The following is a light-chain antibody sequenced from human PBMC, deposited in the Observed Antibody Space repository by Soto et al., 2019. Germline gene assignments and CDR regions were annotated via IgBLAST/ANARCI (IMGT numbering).Light chain of an antibody. CDR2: KAS. CDR1: QSISSW. Sequence: DIKMTQSPSTLSSSVGDRVTITCRASQSISSWLAWYQQKPGKAPKLLIYKASSLESGVPSRLSGSGSGTEFTLTISSMQPDDFATYYCQQYNSYPTFGQGTKVEIK. V-gene: IGKV1-5*03. J-gene: IGKJ1*01. CDR3: QQYNSYPT.